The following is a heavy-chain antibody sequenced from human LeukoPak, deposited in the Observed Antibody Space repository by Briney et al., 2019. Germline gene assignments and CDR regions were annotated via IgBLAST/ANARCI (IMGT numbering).Heavy chain of an antibody. CDR2: IIPIFGTT. V-gene: IGHV1-69*13. CDR1: GGTFSSYG. D-gene: IGHD2-15*01. CDR3: ATEGGYCSGGSCYPPYYYGMDV. J-gene: IGHJ6*02. Sequence: SVKVSCKASGGTFSSYGISWVRQAPGQGLEWMGGIIPIFGTTNYAQKFQGRVTITADESTSTAYMELSSLRSEDTAVYYCATEGGYCSGGSCYPPYYYGMDVWGQGTTVTVSS.